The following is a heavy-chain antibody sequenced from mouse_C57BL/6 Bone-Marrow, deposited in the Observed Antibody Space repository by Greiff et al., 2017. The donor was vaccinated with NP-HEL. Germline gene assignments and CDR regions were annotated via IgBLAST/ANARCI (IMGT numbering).Heavy chain of an antibody. CDR2: IHPNSGST. CDR1: GYTFTSYW. Sequence: VQLQQPGAELVKPGASVKLSCKASGYTFTSYWMHWVKQRPGQGLEWIGMIHPNSGSTNYNEKFKSKATLTVDKSSSTAYMQLSSLTSEDSAVYYCATGDYYGSSYSFYYFDYWRQGTTLTVSS. D-gene: IGHD1-1*01. V-gene: IGHV1-64*01. CDR3: ATGDYYGSSYSFYYFDY. J-gene: IGHJ2*01.